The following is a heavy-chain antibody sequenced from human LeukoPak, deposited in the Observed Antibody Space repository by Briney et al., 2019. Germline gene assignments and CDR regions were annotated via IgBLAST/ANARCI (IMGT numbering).Heavy chain of an antibody. Sequence: ASVKVSCKASGYTFTGYYMHWVRQAPGQGLEWMGWINPNSGGTNYAQKFQGRVTMTRDTSISTAYMELSRLRSDDTAVYYCASYYSSSSEAFEYFQHWGQGTLVTVSS. V-gene: IGHV1-2*02. D-gene: IGHD6-6*01. CDR1: GYTFTGYY. CDR3: ASYYSSSSEAFEYFQH. J-gene: IGHJ1*01. CDR2: INPNSGGT.